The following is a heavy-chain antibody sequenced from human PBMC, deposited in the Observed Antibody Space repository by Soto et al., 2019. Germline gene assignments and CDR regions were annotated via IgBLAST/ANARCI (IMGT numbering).Heavy chain of an antibody. CDR3: ARGGWGIVVVPAAAGFDP. CDR2: INHRGST. Sequence: QVQLQQWGAGLLKPSEALSLTCAVYGGSFSGYYWSWIRQPPGKGLEWIGEINHRGSTKYNPSLKSRVTISVDTSKNQFSLKLSSVTAADTAVYYCARGGWGIVVVPAAAGFDPWGQGTLVTVSS. J-gene: IGHJ5*02. CDR1: GGSFSGYY. D-gene: IGHD2-2*01. V-gene: IGHV4-34*01.